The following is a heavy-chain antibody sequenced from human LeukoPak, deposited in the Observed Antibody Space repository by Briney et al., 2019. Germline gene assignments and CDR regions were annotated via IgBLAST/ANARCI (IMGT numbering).Heavy chain of an antibody. V-gene: IGHV1-69*01. Sequence: GSSVKVSCKASGGTFSSYAISWVRQAPGQGLEWMGGIIPIFGTANYAQKFQGRVTITADESTSTAYMELSSLRSEDTAVYYCARDLPNYYDSSPFDYWGQGTLVTVSS. CDR3: ARDLPNYYDSSPFDY. D-gene: IGHD3-22*01. J-gene: IGHJ4*02. CDR1: GGTFSSYA. CDR2: IIPIFGTA.